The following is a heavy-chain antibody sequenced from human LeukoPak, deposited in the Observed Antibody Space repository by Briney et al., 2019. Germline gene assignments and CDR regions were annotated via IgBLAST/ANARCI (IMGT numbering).Heavy chain of an antibody. J-gene: IGHJ4*02. V-gene: IGHV4-59*08. Sequence: SETLSLTCTVSGGSISSYYWSWIRQPTGKGLEWIGYTYYSGSTNYNPSLKSRVTISVDTSKNQFSLKLSSVTAADTAVYYCAGRYPWYFDYWGQGTLVTVSS. D-gene: IGHD5-18*01. CDR1: GGSISSYY. CDR2: TYYSGST. CDR3: AGRYPWYFDY.